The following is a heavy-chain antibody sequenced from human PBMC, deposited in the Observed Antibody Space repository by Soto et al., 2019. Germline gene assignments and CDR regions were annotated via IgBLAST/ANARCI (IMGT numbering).Heavy chain of an antibody. V-gene: IGHV3-33*06. CDR3: AKSGYGDYSNFHD. J-gene: IGHJ4*02. Sequence: QVQLVESGGGVVQPGRSLRLSCAGSGFTFSSYGMHWVRQAPGKGLEWVALIWYDGSNKYYADSVKGRFTISRDNSKNTLYLQMNSLRAEDTAVYYCAKSGYGDYSNFHDWGQGTLVTVSS. CDR2: IWYDGSNK. CDR1: GFTFSSYG. D-gene: IGHD4-17*01.